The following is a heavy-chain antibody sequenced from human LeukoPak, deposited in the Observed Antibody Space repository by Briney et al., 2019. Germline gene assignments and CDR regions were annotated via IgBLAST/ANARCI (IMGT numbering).Heavy chain of an antibody. V-gene: IGHV1-18*04. CDR2: ISANNGNT. D-gene: IGHD3-16*01. CDR1: GYTFTGYY. Sequence: ASVKVSCKASGYTFTGYYMHWVRQAPGQGPEWMGWISANNGNTIYVQKFQGRVTMTTDTSTTTVYMELRDLRSDDTAVYYCAKDGRPMIPFSWFDPWGQGTLVIVSS. J-gene: IGHJ5*02. CDR3: AKDGRPMIPFSWFDP.